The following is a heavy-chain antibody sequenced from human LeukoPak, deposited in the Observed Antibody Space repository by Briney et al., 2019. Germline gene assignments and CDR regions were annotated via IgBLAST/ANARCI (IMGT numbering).Heavy chain of an antibody. J-gene: IGHJ4*02. CDR3: AKRGVVIRVILVGFHKEAYYFDS. V-gene: IGHV3-23*01. CDR1: GITLSNYG. D-gene: IGHD3-10*01. Sequence: GGSLRLSCAVSGITLSNYGMSWVRQAPGKGLEWVAGISGSGGGTNYADSVKGRFTISRDNAKNTLYLQMNSLRAEDTAVYFCAKRGVVIRVILVGFHKEAYYFDSWGQGALVTVSS. CDR2: ISGSGGGT.